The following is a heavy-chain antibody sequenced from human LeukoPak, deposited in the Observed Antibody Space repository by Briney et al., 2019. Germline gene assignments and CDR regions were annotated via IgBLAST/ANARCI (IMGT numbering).Heavy chain of an antibody. Sequence: PGGSLRLSCAASGFTFSSYSMNWVRQAPGKGLDWVSYISSSSTNIYYADSVKGRFTISRDNAKDSLYLQMNSLRDEDTAVYYCVRGRANRFEYWGQGSLVTVSS. CDR2: ISSSSTNI. V-gene: IGHV3-48*02. J-gene: IGHJ4*02. CDR1: GFTFSSYS. CDR3: VRGRANRFEY. D-gene: IGHD1-14*01.